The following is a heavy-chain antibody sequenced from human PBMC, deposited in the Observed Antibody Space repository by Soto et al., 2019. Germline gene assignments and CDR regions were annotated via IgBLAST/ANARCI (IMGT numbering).Heavy chain of an antibody. CDR1: GGSISSSSYY. D-gene: IGHD6-13*01. V-gene: IGHV4-39*01. Sequence: PSETLSLTCTVSGGSISSSSYYWGWIRQPLGKGLEWIGSIYYRGSTYHNPSLKSPVTISVDTSKNQFSLKLSSVTAADTAVYYCARLHPIIAAPKALDIWGQGTMVTVS. CDR2: IYYRGST. CDR3: ARLHPIIAAPKALDI. J-gene: IGHJ3*02.